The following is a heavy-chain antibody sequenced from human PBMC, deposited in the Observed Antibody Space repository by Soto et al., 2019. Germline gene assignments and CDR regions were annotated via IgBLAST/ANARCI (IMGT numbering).Heavy chain of an antibody. V-gene: IGHV3-23*01. CDR3: AKDDEQLPEGSWFDP. J-gene: IGHJ5*02. Sequence: PGGSLRLSCAASGFTFSSYAMSRVRQAPGKGLEWVSAISGSGGSTYYADSVKGRFTISRDNSKNTLYLQMNSLRAEDTAVYYCAKDDEQLPEGSWFDPWVQGTLVTVSS. D-gene: IGHD6-6*01. CDR1: GFTFSSYA. CDR2: ISGSGGST.